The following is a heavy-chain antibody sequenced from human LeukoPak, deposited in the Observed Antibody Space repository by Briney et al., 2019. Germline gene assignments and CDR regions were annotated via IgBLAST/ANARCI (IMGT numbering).Heavy chain of an antibody. CDR1: GGSFSDSY. V-gene: IGHV4-34*01. J-gene: IGHJ6*03. CDR2: INHGGST. CDR3: ARGTTAVTFGGVIVLSYYYYMDV. D-gene: IGHD3-16*02. Sequence: SETLSLTCAVYGGSFSDSYWSWIRQPPGKGLEWIGEINHGGSTKFNPSLKSRVTISVDTSKNQFSLKLSSVTAADTAVYYCARGTTAVTFGGVIVLSYYYYMDVWGKGTTVTVSS.